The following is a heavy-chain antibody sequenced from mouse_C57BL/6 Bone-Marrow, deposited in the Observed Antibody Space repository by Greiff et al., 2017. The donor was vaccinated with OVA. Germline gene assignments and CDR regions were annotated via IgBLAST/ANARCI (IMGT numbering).Heavy chain of an antibody. V-gene: IGHV7-1*01. CDR2: SRNKANDYTT. CDR3: ARGYGSSYDWYFDV. J-gene: IGHJ1*03. CDR1: GFTFSDFY. Sequence: EVKLMESGGGLVQSGRSLRLSCATSGFTFSDFYMEWVRQAPGKGLEWIAASRNKANDYTTEYSASVKGRFIVSRDTSQSILYLQMNALRAEDTAIYYCARGYGSSYDWYFDVWGTGTTVTVSS. D-gene: IGHD1-1*01.